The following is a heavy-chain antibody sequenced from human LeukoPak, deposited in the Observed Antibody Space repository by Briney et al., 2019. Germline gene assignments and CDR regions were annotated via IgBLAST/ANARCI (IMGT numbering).Heavy chain of an antibody. Sequence: ASVKVSCKTSGYIFTTYYMHWVRQAPGQGLEWMGMINPSGGSTRYAQKFQGRVTMTRDMSTSSFYMELTSLRSDDTADYYCARGGTTIFGEGETDWFDPWGQGTLVIVSS. CDR1: GYIFTTYY. V-gene: IGHV1-46*01. CDR3: ARGGTTIFGEGETDWFDP. J-gene: IGHJ5*02. D-gene: IGHD3-3*01. CDR2: INPSGGST.